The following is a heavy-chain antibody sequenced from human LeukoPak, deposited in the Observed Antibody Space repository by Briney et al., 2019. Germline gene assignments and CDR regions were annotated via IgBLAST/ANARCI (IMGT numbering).Heavy chain of an antibody. V-gene: IGHV4-39*07. D-gene: IGHD3-22*01. J-gene: IGHJ6*03. Sequence: SETLPLTCTVSGGSISSGSYYWGWIRQPPGTGLEWIGSIYHSGRTYYNPSLKSRLTISVDTSKNEFSLKLSSVTAADTAVYYCARADSSGYYFGNYYYYMDVWGKGTTVTVSS. CDR2: IYHSGRT. CDR1: GGSISSGSYY. CDR3: ARADSSGYYFGNYYYYMDV.